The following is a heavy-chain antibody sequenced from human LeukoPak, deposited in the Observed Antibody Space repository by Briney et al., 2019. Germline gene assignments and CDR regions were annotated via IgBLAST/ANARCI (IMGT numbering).Heavy chain of an antibody. D-gene: IGHD6-19*01. Sequence: GGSLRLSCAASGFTFSSYAMNWVRQAPGKGLEWVSSISSSSSYIYYADSVKGRFTISRYNAKNSLYLQMNSLRAEDTAVYYCARDQGIAVAEYYFDYWGQGTLVTVSS. V-gene: IGHV3-21*01. CDR3: ARDQGIAVAEYYFDY. CDR1: GFTFSSYA. J-gene: IGHJ4*02. CDR2: ISSSSSYI.